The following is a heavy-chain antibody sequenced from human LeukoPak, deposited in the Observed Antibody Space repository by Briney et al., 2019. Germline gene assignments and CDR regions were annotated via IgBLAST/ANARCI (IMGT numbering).Heavy chain of an antibody. CDR3: ARGRRYCGGDCYPPDHDAFDI. Sequence: GGSLRLSCAASGFTFSSYSMNWVRQAPGKGLEWVSSISSSSSYIYYADSVKGRFTISRDNAKNSLYLQMNSLRAEDTAVYYCARGRRYCGGDCYPPDHDAFDIWGQGTMVTVSS. V-gene: IGHV3-21*01. CDR2: ISSSSSYI. CDR1: GFTFSSYS. D-gene: IGHD2-21*02. J-gene: IGHJ3*02.